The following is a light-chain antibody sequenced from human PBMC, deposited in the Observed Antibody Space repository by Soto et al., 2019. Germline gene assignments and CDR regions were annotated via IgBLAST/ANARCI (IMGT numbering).Light chain of an antibody. V-gene: IGKV1-39*01. CDR3: HQTDSIPET. Sequence: DIQMTQSPSSLSASISDTVTITCRASQSISLFLNWYQQKPGKAPKLLIYAASSLQSGVPSRFTGNGPGTDFTLTISSLQPEDFATYYCHQTDSIPETFGQGTKGEIK. CDR2: AAS. J-gene: IGKJ1*01. CDR1: QSISLF.